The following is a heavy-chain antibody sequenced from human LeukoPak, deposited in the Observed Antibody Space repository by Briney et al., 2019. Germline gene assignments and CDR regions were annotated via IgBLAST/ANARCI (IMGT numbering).Heavy chain of an antibody. J-gene: IGHJ3*02. V-gene: IGHV4-4*07. CDR1: GGSISSYY. Sequence: SETLSLTCTVSGGSISSYYWSWIRQPAGKGLEWIGRIYTSGSTNYNPSLKSRVTMSVDTPKNQFSLKLSSVTAADTAVYYCARDRGRDSSSWYGNDAFDIWGQGTMVTVSS. D-gene: IGHD6-13*01. CDR2: IYTSGST. CDR3: ARDRGRDSSSWYGNDAFDI.